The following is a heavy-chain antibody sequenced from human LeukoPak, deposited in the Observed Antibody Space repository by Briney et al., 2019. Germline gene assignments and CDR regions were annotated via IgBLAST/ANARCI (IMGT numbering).Heavy chain of an antibody. D-gene: IGHD2-2*01. J-gene: IGHJ6*03. CDR3: AKGSTSRGNYYYYYMDV. Sequence: GGSLRLSCAASGFSFSDYNMNWVRQAPGKGLEWVSSISSGSSYIYYADSVKGRFTVSRDNAKNSLYLQMNSLRAEDTAVYYCAKGSTSRGNYYYYYMDVWGKGTTVTVSS. CDR2: ISSGSSYI. CDR1: GFSFSDYN. V-gene: IGHV3-21*06.